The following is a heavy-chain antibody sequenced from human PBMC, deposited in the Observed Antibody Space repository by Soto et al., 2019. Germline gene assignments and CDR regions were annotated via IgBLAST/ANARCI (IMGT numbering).Heavy chain of an antibody. V-gene: IGHV3-30-3*01. CDR2: ISYDGSNK. D-gene: IGHD4-17*01. CDR3: ASWLSYGDYQYYFDY. J-gene: IGHJ4*02. Sequence: QVQLVESGGGVVQPGRSLRLSCAASGFTFSSYAMHWVRQAPGKGLEWVAVISYDGSNKYYADSVKGRFTISRDNSKNTLYLQMNSLRAEDTAVYYCASWLSYGDYQYYFDYWGQGTLVTVSS. CDR1: GFTFSSYA.